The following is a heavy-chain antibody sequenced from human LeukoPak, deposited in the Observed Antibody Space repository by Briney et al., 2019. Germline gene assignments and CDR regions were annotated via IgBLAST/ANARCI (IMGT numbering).Heavy chain of an antibody. CDR2: ISAYNGNT. CDR3: ARVAGGAIKYYYDSSGYLPFDY. V-gene: IGHV1-18*01. J-gene: IGHJ4*02. Sequence: GASVKVSCKASGYTFTSYGISWVRQAPGQGLEWMGWISAYNGNTNYAQKLQGRVTMTTDTSTSTAYMELRSLRSDDTAVYYCARVAGGAIKYYYDSSGYLPFDYWGQGTLVTVSS. D-gene: IGHD3-22*01. CDR1: GYTFTSYG.